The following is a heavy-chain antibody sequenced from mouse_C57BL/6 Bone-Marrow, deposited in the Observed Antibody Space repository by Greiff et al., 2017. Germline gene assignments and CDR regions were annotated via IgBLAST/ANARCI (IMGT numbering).Heavy chain of an antibody. J-gene: IGHJ1*03. CDR2: ISSGSSTI. CDR3: ARNNGSSFRYFDV. CDR1: GFTFSDYG. V-gene: IGHV5-17*01. D-gene: IGHD1-1*01. Sequence: VMLVESGGGLVKPGGSLKLSCAASGFTFSDYGMHWVRQAPEKGLEWVAYISSGSSTIYYADTVKGRFTISRDNAKNTLFLQMTSLRSEDTAMYYCARNNGSSFRYFDVWGTGTTVTVSS.